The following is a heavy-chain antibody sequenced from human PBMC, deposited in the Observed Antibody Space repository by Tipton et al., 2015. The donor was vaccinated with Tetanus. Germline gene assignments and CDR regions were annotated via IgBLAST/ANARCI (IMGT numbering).Heavy chain of an antibody. Sequence: GSLRLSCVDSGSEFTKENMNWVRQAPGKGLEWLSFISSDSRVVFEADSAKGRFTISRDNAKNSLYLQMNSLRAEDTAMYDCARVPGAGVGYCSGGNCHYFDYWGQGTLVTVSS. V-gene: IGHV3-48*04. CDR2: ISSDSRVV. CDR1: GSEFTKEN. CDR3: ARVPGAGVGYCSGGNCHYFDY. J-gene: IGHJ4*02. D-gene: IGHD2-15*01.